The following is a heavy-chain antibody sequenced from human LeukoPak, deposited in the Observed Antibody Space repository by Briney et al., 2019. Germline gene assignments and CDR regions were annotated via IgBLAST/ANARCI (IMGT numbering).Heavy chain of an antibody. V-gene: IGHV3-64*01. CDR3: AXEGYAY. J-gene: IGHJ4*02. Sequence: PGGSLRLSCAASGFTFSSYAMHWVRQAPGKGLEYVSAISSNGGSTYYANSVKGRFTISRDNSKNTLYLQMGSLRAEDMAVYYCAXEGYAYWGQGTLVTVSS. CDR2: ISSNGGST. CDR1: GFTFSSYA. D-gene: IGHD2-8*01.